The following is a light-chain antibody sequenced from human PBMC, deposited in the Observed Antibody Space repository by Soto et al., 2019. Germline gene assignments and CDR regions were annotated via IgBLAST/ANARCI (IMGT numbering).Light chain of an antibody. Sequence: QSALTQSASVSGSPGQSITISCTGTSSDVGGYNYVSWYQQHPGKAPKLMIYDVSNRPSGVSNRFSGSKSGNTASLTISGLQAEDEADYYCSSYTSSILFGGGTKVTVL. CDR1: SSDVGGYNY. J-gene: IGLJ2*01. V-gene: IGLV2-14*01. CDR2: DVS. CDR3: SSYTSSIL.